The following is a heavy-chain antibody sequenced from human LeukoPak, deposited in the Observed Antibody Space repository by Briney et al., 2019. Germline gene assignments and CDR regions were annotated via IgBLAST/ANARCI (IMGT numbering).Heavy chain of an antibody. Sequence: SETLSLTCAVYGGSFSGYYWSWIRQPPGKGLEWIGEINHSGSTNYNPSLESRVTISVDTSKNQFSLKLSSVTAADTAVYYCARGRRAAARLGYFDYWGQGTLVTVSS. J-gene: IGHJ4*02. CDR3: ARGRRAAARLGYFDY. V-gene: IGHV4-34*01. D-gene: IGHD6-6*01. CDR2: INHSGST. CDR1: GGSFSGYY.